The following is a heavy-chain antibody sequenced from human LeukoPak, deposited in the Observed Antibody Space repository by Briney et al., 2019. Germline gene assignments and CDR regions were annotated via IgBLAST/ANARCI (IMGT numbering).Heavy chain of an antibody. CDR3: WRDSPYDTTM. D-gene: IGHD1-1*01. CDR2: ITNTPNYI. J-gene: IGHJ4*02. Sequence: PGGSLRLSFAASGYILNTYTISWVRQAPGKGLEWVSSITNTPNYIYYADSVKGRFTISRDNANNSLYLQMDSLRAEDTAVYYCWRDSPYDTTMWGQGTLVTVSS. CDR1: GYILNTYT. V-gene: IGHV3-21*01.